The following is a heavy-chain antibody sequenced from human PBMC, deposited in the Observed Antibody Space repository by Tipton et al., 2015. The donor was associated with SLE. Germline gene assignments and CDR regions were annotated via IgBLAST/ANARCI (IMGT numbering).Heavy chain of an antibody. CDR2: IYYSGST. Sequence: LRLSCTVSGGSISSSSYYWGWIRQPPGKGLEWIGTIYYSGSTYYNPSLKSRVTISVDTSKNQFSLKLSSVTAADTAVYYCARSGISSRSSGARRPSVDDSSGYVDYWGQGTLVTVSS. CDR1: GGSISSSSYY. J-gene: IGHJ4*02. D-gene: IGHD3-22*01. CDR3: ARSGISSRSSGARRPSVDDSSGYVDY. V-gene: IGHV4-39*01.